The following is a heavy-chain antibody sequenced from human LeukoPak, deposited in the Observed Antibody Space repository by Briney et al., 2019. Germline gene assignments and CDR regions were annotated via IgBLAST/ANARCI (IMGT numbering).Heavy chain of an antibody. D-gene: IGHD6-13*01. Sequence: PSETLSLTCTVSGGSISSSSYYWGWIRQPPGKGLEWIGYIYYSGSTNYNPSLKSRVTISVDTSKNQFSLKLSSVTAADTAVYYCAREYYSSSWSGFDYWGQGTLVTVSS. CDR3: AREYYSSSWSGFDY. V-gene: IGHV4-61*01. CDR2: IYYSGST. J-gene: IGHJ4*02. CDR1: GGSISSSSYY.